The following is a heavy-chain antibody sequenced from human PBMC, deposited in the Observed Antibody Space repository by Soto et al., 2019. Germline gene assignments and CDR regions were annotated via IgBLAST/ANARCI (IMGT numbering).Heavy chain of an antibody. J-gene: IGHJ4*02. CDR2: IKEDGSDK. D-gene: IGHD5-12*01. CDR3: ARGAGYVIDY. V-gene: IGHV3-7*01. CDR1: GFTFSSSW. Sequence: EVQLVESGGGLVQPGGSLRISCAASGFTFSSSWMNWVRQAPGKGLEWVANIKEDGSDKHYVDSVEGRFTISRDNAKSSLHLQMNSLRAEDTGVYYCARGAGYVIDYWGQGILVTVSS.